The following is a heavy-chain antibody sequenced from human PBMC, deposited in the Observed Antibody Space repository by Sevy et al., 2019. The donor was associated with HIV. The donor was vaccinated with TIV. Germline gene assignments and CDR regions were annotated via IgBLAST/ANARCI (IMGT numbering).Heavy chain of an antibody. CDR1: GGSISSYY. J-gene: IGHJ6*03. CDR2: IYYSGST. V-gene: IGHV4-59*01. Sequence: SETLSLTCTVSGGSISSYYWSWIRQPPGKGLEWIGYIYYSGSTNYNPSLKSRVTISVDTSKNQFSLKLSSVTAADTAVYYCARGGDGNQFGSYYYYYYMDVWGKGTTVTVSS. CDR3: ARGGDGNQFGSYYYYYYMDV. D-gene: IGHD1-26*01.